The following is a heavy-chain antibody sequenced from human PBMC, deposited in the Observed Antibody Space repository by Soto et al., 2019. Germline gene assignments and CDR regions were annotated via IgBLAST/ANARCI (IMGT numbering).Heavy chain of an antibody. Sequence: QVQLVQSGAEGKKPGASVKVSCKASVYIFTGYYIQWVRQATGQGLEWMGWINTKTGGTKYAQKFQGRVTMTRDTSINTAYMEVGRLRSDDTAVYYCATDKVAFDMWGQGTMVTVSS. V-gene: IGHV1-2*02. J-gene: IGHJ3*02. CDR1: VYIFTGYY. CDR2: INTKTGGT. D-gene: IGHD3-9*01. CDR3: ATDKVAFDM.